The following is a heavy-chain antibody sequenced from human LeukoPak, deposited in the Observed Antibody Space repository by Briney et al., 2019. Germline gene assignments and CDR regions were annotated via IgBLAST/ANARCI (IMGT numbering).Heavy chain of an antibody. CDR1: GDSIATYY. D-gene: IGHD2-15*01. Sequence: PSETLSLTCSVSGDSIATYYWSWIRQPPGKGLEWIGYISYSGSPYYNPSLKSRVTTSVDTSKNQFSLKLSSVTAADTAVYYCARRKGCSGGSCYGDTFDYWGQGTLVTVSS. J-gene: IGHJ4*02. V-gene: IGHV4-59*08. CDR2: ISYSGSP. CDR3: ARRKGCSGGSCYGDTFDY.